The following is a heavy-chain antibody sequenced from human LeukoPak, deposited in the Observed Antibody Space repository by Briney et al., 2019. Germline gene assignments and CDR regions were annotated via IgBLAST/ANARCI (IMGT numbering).Heavy chain of an antibody. D-gene: IGHD6-19*01. CDR1: GVTFNRNA. CDR2: IGGSGDKT. CDR3: VRRGDASSGWGDHDY. Sequence: GVSLRLSCAASGVTFNRNAISWVRQAPGKGLEWVSTIGGSGDKTFYADSVKGRFTISRDNSKNMLHLQMSSLTGEDTALYYCVRRGDASSGWGDHDYWGQGALVTVSS. V-gene: IGHV3-23*01. J-gene: IGHJ4*02.